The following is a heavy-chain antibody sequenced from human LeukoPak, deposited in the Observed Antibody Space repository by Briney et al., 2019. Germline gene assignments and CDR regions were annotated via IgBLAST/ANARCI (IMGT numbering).Heavy chain of an antibody. D-gene: IGHD3-16*01. J-gene: IGHJ4*02. Sequence: GGSLRLSCAASGFTFSSSAMTWVRQAPGKGLEWVANIKQDGSERYYSDSVKGRFTISRDNAKNSLYLQMNSLRAEDTAMYYCARERLGYSDLENWGQGTLVTVSS. CDR3: ARERLGYSDLEN. CDR2: IKQDGSER. V-gene: IGHV3-7*03. CDR1: GFTFSSSA.